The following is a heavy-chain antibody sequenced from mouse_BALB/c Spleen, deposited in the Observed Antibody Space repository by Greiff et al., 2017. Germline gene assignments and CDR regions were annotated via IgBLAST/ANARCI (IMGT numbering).Heavy chain of an antibody. J-gene: IGHJ3*01. CDR2: INPSTGYT. V-gene: IGHV1-7*01. CDR1: GYTFTSYW. Sequence: QVQLQQSGAELAKPGASVKMSCKASGYTFTSYWMHWVKQRPGQGLEWIGYINPSTGYTEYNQKFKDKATLTADKSSSTSYMQLSSLTSEDSAVYYCARGGDFAYWGQGTLVTVSA. CDR3: ARGGDFAY. D-gene: IGHD3-3*01.